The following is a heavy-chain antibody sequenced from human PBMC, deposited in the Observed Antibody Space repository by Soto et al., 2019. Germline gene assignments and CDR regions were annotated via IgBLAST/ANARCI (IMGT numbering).Heavy chain of an antibody. D-gene: IGHD3-9*01. CDR2: VYYSGSS. V-gene: IGHV4-59*01. J-gene: IGHJ4*02. CDR1: GGSIGSYD. CDR3: ARVGERWQYFDWFYYFDS. Sequence: SETLSLTCTVSGGSIGSYDWSWIRQPPGKGLEWIGYVYYSGSSTSNPSLKSRVTMSADTSKNQLSLKVRSVTAADTAVYYCARVGERWQYFDWFYYFDSWGQGALVTVSS.